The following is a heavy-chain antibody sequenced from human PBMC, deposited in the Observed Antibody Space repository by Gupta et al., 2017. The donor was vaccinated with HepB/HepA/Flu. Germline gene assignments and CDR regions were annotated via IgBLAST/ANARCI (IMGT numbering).Heavy chain of an antibody. J-gene: IGHJ5*02. CDR3: ARERLNVVGGPWWFDP. D-gene: IGHD2-21*01. CDR1: GFTFSSFW. Sequence: EVQLVESGGGLVQPGGSLRLSCAASGFTFSSFWMSWVRQAGKGLEWVANIKEDGSEKYYVDSVKGRFIISRDNAKNSMYLQMNSLRAEDTAVYYCARERLNVVGGPWWFDPWGQGTLVTVSS. V-gene: IGHV3-7*01. CDR2: IKEDGSEK.